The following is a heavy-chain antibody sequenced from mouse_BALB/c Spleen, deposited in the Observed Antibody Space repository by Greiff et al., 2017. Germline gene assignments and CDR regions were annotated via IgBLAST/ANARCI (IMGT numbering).Heavy chain of an antibody. CDR3: ARRFYYFDY. CDR1: GYTFTSYW. CDR2: INPSTGYT. Sequence: VQLQQSGAELAKPGASVKMSCKASGYTFTSYWMHWVKQRPGQGLEWIGYINPSTGYTEYNQKFKDKATLTADKSSSTAYMQLSSLTSEDSAVYYCARRFYYFDYWGQGTSVTVSS. V-gene: IGHV1-7*01. J-gene: IGHJ4*01. D-gene: IGHD2-1*01.